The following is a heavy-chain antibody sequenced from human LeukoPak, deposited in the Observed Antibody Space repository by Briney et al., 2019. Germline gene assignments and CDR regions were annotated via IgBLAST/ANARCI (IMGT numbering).Heavy chain of an antibody. CDR3: ARSRDGYNLAFDY. D-gene: IGHD5-24*01. J-gene: IGHJ4*02. Sequence: SETLSLTCTVAGGSISSGDYYWSWIRQPPGKGLEWIGYIYNSGSTYYNPSLKGRVTISVDTSKNQFSLKLSSVTAADTAVYYCARSRDGYNLAFDYWGQGTLVTVSS. CDR1: GGSISSGDYY. CDR2: IYNSGST. V-gene: IGHV4-30-4*01.